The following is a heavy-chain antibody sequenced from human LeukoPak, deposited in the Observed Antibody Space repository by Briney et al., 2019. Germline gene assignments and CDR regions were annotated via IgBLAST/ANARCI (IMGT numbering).Heavy chain of an antibody. D-gene: IGHD5-24*01. CDR1: GGSFSGYY. J-gene: IGHJ4*02. V-gene: IGHV4-34*01. Sequence: SETLSLTCAVYGGSFSGYYWSWVRQPPGKGLEWIGEINHSGSTNYNPSLKSRVTISVDTSKNQFSLKLSSVTAADTAVYYCARGTGRDGYNWDHWGQGTLVTVSS. CDR3: ARGTGRDGYNWDH. CDR2: INHSGST.